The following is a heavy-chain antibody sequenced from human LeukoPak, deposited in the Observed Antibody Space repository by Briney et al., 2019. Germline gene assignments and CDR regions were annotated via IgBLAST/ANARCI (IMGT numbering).Heavy chain of an antibody. V-gene: IGHV1-46*03. Sequence: GASVKVSCKASGYTFTSYYMHWVRQAPGQGLERMGIINPSGGSTGYAQKFQGRVTMTRDTSTSTVYMELSSLRSEDTAVYYCARDAGGYCSSTSCPTGYFQHWGQGTLVTVSS. CDR3: ARDAGGYCSSTSCPTGYFQH. D-gene: IGHD2-2*01. CDR1: GYTFTSYY. J-gene: IGHJ1*01. CDR2: INPSGGST.